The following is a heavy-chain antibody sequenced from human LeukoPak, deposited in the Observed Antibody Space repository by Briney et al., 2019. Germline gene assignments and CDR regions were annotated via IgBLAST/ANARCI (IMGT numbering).Heavy chain of an antibody. CDR2: INHRGDT. Sequence: SETLSLTCAVYGGAFSGYYWSWIRQPPGKGLEWIGEINHRGDTKYNPSLKSRVSMSVDVSKDQFSLKLTSLTAADTAVYYCARGSRNYNNYEGADYWGQGTLVTVSS. V-gene: IGHV4-34*01. D-gene: IGHD4-11*01. J-gene: IGHJ4*02. CDR1: GGAFSGYY. CDR3: ARGSRNYNNYEGADY.